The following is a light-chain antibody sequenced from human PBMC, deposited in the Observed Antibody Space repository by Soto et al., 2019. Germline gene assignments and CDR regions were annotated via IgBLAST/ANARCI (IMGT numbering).Light chain of an antibody. CDR2: DND. J-gene: IGLJ1*01. CDR3: ATWEDTVSGYV. V-gene: IGLV1-44*01. CDR1: TSNIGNNP. Sequence: QSVLTQSPSVSGTPGQRVTMSCSGSTSNIGNNPVNWYQQSPGTAPKLLMYDNDQRPSGVADRFSGSKSGTSASLAISGLQSEDETEYYCATWEDTVSGYVFGTGTKLTVL.